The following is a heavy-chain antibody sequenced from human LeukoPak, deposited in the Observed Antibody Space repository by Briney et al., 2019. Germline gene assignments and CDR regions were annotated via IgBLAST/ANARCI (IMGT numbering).Heavy chain of an antibody. Sequence: PGGSLRLSCAASGFTFSNYNMNWVRQAPGKGLEWVSYISSSGSTIYYADSVKGRFTISRDNAKNSLYLQMNSLRAEDTAVYYCAREHYGSGSYDYWGQGTLVTVSS. CDR1: GFTFSNYN. CDR2: ISSSGSTI. D-gene: IGHD3-10*01. V-gene: IGHV3-48*04. CDR3: AREHYGSGSYDY. J-gene: IGHJ4*02.